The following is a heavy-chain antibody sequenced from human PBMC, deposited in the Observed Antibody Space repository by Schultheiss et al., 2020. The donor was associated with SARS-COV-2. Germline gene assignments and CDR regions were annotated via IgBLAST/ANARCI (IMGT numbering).Heavy chain of an antibody. CDR3: ARDALAYCGGDCYSGGNWFDP. Sequence: SVKVSCKASGGTFRTYALSWVRQAPGQGLEWMGGIIPVFGTSNYAQKFQGRVTITADESTTTGYIELSSLRSDDTAVYYCARDALAYCGGDCYSGGNWFDPWGQGTLVTVSS. V-gene: IGHV1-69*13. D-gene: IGHD2-21*02. CDR2: IIPVFGTS. J-gene: IGHJ5*02. CDR1: GGTFRTYA.